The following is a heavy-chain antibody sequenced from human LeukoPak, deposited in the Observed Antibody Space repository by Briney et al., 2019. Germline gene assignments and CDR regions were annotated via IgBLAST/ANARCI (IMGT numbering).Heavy chain of an antibody. Sequence: SETLSLTCTVSGGSISSYYWSWIRQPPGKGLEWIGYIYYSGSTNYNPSLKSRVTISVDTSKNQFSLKLSPVTAADTAVYYCARGGEFEPWTREETAWFDPWGQGTLVTVSS. CDR1: GGSISSYY. CDR3: ARGGEFEPWTREETAWFDP. J-gene: IGHJ5*02. V-gene: IGHV4-59*01. D-gene: IGHD3-16*01. CDR2: IYYSGST.